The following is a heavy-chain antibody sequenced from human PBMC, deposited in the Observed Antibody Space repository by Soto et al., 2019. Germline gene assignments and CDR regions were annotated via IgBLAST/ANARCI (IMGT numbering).Heavy chain of an antibody. Sequence: SETLSLTCTVSGGSISSSSFHWGWIRQPPGKGLEWIGSIYYSGSTYYSPSLKSRVTISVDTSKNQFSLKLSSVTAADTAVYYCARRERAAGTHWWFDPWGQGTLVTVAS. CDR3: ARRERAAGTHWWFDP. V-gene: IGHV4-39*01. CDR1: GGSISSSSFH. J-gene: IGHJ5*02. CDR2: IYYSGST. D-gene: IGHD6-13*01.